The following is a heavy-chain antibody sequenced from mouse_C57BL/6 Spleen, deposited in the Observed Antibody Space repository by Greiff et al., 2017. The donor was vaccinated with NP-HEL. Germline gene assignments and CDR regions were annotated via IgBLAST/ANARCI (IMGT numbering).Heavy chain of an antibody. CDR3: ARRLLRPYFDY. V-gene: IGHV5-6*02. Sequence: DVMLVESGGDLVKPGGSLKLSCAASGFTFSSYGMSWVRQTPDKRLEWVATISSGGSYTYYPDSVKGRFTISRDNAKNTLYLQMSSLKSEDTAMYYCARRLLRPYFDYWGQGTTLTVSS. J-gene: IGHJ2*01. CDR1: GFTFSSYG. CDR2: ISSGGSYT. D-gene: IGHD1-2*01.